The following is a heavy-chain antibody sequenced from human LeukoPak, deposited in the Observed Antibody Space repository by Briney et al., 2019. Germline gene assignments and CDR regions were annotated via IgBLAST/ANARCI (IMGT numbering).Heavy chain of an antibody. Sequence: WRSLRLSCVASGFTFSSYGMHWVRQAPGKGLEWVAMISYDGSDKYYAESVKGRFTISRDNAKNSLYLQMNSLRAEDTAVYYCARDILVVPAATDYWGQGTLVTASA. V-gene: IGHV3-30*03. CDR2: ISYDGSDK. D-gene: IGHD2-2*01. CDR1: GFTFSSYG. CDR3: ARDILVVPAATDY. J-gene: IGHJ4*02.